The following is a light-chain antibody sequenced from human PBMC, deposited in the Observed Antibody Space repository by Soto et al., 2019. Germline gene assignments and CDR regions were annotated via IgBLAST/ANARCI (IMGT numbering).Light chain of an antibody. CDR1: QSVNNNY. Sequence: EIVLTQSPGTLALSPGERANLSCRASQSVNNNYLTWYQQKRGQAPRLLIHGASSRATGIPDRFSGSGSGTDFTLTISRLEPEDFAVYYCQQYGSSPFTFGPGTRVGIK. CDR2: GAS. V-gene: IGKV3-20*01. J-gene: IGKJ3*01. CDR3: QQYGSSPFT.